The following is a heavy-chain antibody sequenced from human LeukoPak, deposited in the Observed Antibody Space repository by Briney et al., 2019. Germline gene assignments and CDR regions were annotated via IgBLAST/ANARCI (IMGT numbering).Heavy chain of an antibody. CDR3: ARHQDGGTYPLDY. D-gene: IGHD1-26*01. CDR2: IYYSGST. J-gene: IGHJ4*02. V-gene: IGHV4-59*08. Sequence: PSETLSLTCTVSGGSISRYYWSWIRQPPGKGLEWIGYIYYSGSTNYNPSLKSRVTISVDTSKNQFSLKVSSVTAADTAVYYCARHQDGGTYPLDYWGKGTLVTVSS. CDR1: GGSISRYY.